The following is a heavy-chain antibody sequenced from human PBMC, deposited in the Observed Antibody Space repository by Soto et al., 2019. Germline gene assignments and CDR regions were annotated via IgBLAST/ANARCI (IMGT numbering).Heavy chain of an antibody. Sequence: SGGSLRLSCTASGFTFSDYSMNWVRHAPGKGLEWASYICSNRGTKHYADSVKGRFTISRDNSKNTLYLQMNSLRAEDTAVYYCARDSLDYDSSGYYYWGQGTLVTVSS. V-gene: IGHV3-48*01. CDR2: ICSNRGTK. CDR1: GFTFSDYS. D-gene: IGHD3-22*01. CDR3: ARDSLDYDSSGYYY. J-gene: IGHJ4*02.